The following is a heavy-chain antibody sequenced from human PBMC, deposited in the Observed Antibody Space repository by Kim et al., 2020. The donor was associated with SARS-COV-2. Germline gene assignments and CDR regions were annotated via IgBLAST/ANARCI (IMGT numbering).Heavy chain of an antibody. V-gene: IGHV3-9*01. CDR2: ISWNGGSI. D-gene: IGHD6-19*01. Sequence: GGSLRLSCAASGFTFDGYAMHWVRQAPGKGLEWVSCISWNGGSIGYADSVKGRFTISRDNAKNSLYLQMNSLRAEDTAVYYCAKGRIGVGGGLDFDTWGQGTLVTVSS. CDR3: AKGRIGVGGGLDFDT. CDR1: GFTFDGYA. J-gene: IGHJ5*02.